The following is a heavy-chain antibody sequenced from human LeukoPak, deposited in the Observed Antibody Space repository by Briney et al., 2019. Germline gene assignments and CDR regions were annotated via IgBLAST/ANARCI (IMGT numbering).Heavy chain of an antibody. Sequence: PGRSLRLPCAPSGFTFSSYGMHWVRQAPAKGREWVAVISYDGSNKYYADSVKGRFTISRDNSKNTLYLQMNSLRAEDTAVYYCAKDLSGSYSDYYYGMDVWGQGTTVTVSS. D-gene: IGHD1-26*01. CDR3: AKDLSGSYSDYYYGMDV. V-gene: IGHV3-30*18. J-gene: IGHJ6*02. CDR2: ISYDGSNK. CDR1: GFTFSSYG.